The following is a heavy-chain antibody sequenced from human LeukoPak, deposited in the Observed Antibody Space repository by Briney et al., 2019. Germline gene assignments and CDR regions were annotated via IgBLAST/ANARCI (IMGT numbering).Heavy chain of an antibody. CDR3: ARRPPSMAGLDY. V-gene: IGHV3-30*01. CDR2: VSKDGTNK. J-gene: IGHJ4*02. CDR1: GFTFSTCN. D-gene: IGHD6-19*01. Sequence: SGTSLRLSCAASGFTFSTCNMHWVRQAPGKGLEWVAVVSKDGTNKFYADSVRGRFTISRDNSKNTRYLQMNSLRGGDTAVYYCARRPPSMAGLDYWGQGTLVTVSS.